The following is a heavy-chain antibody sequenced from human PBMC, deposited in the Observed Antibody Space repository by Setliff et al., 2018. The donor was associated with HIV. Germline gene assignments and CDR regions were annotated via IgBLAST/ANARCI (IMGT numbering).Heavy chain of an antibody. CDR2: IDIGGSRT. CDR3: GREYYGILTGYYLDH. CDR1: GLAFKSYW. V-gene: IGHV3-74*01. D-gene: IGHD3-9*01. J-gene: IGHJ4*02. Sequence: PGGSLRLSCEVSGLAFKSYWMHWVRQAPGEGLEWVARIDIGGSRTNYADSVKGRFSISRDNAKNTLYLQMNDLTVDDTGVYYCGREYYGILTGYYLDHWGLGTLVTVSS.